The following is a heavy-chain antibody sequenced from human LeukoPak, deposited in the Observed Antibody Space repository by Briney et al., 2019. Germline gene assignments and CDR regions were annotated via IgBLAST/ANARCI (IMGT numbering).Heavy chain of an antibody. CDR2: VSGAGGRT. Sequence: GGSLRLSCAASGFTFSSYAMSWVRQAPGKGLEWVSVVSGAGGRTYYADSVKGRFTISRDNSKNTLYLQMNSLRAEDTALYYCVKASSSSPQYNWFDAWGQGTLVTVSS. CDR3: VKASSSSPQYNWFDA. D-gene: IGHD6-6*01. J-gene: IGHJ5*02. CDR1: GFTFSSYA. V-gene: IGHV3-23*01.